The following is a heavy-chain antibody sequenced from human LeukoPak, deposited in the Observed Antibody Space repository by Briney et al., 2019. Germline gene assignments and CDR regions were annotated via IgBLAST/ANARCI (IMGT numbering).Heavy chain of an antibody. CDR1: GLTFSSYW. CDR2: IKQDGSEK. V-gene: IGHV3-7*03. J-gene: IGHJ4*02. Sequence: GGSLRLSCAASGLTFSSYWMSWVRQAPGKGLEWVANIKQDGSEKYYVDSVKGRFTISRDNAKNSLYLQMNSLRAEDTAVYYCATNPYYDFWSGYFLDYWGQGTLVTVSS. D-gene: IGHD3-3*01. CDR3: ATNPYYDFWSGYFLDY.